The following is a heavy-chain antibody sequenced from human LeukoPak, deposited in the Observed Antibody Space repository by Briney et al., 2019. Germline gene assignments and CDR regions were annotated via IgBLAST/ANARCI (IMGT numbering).Heavy chain of an antibody. CDR1: GYTFTSYD. CDR2: MNPNSGNT. V-gene: IGHV1-8*01. Sequence: ASVKVSCKASGYTFTSYDINWVRQATGQGLEWMGWMNPNSGNTGYAQKFQGRVTMTRNTSISTAYMELSSLRSEDTAVYYCCAHGVLADDAFDIWGQGTMVTVSS. CDR3: CAHGVLADDAFDI. D-gene: IGHD2-8*01. J-gene: IGHJ3*02.